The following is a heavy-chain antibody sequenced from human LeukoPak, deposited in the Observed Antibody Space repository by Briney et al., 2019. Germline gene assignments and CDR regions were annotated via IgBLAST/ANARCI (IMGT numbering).Heavy chain of an antibody. Sequence: GRSLRLSCAAAGFTFSGYAMHWVRQAPGKGLEWVAVISYDGNKEDYADSVKGRFTISRDNSKNTLYLQMNSLRAEDTAVYYCAKGYMGYDRGPPDYWGQGTLVTVSS. CDR3: AKGYMGYDRGPPDY. V-gene: IGHV3-30-3*01. J-gene: IGHJ4*02. CDR2: ISYDGNKE. D-gene: IGHD3-22*01. CDR1: GFTFSGYA.